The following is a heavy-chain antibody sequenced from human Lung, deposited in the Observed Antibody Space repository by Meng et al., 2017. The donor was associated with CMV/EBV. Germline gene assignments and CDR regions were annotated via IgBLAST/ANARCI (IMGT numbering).Heavy chain of an antibody. CDR3: ARESQIGFDY. CDR2: ISYDGSNK. J-gene: IGHJ4*02. Sequence: GGSLRLSCAASGFTFSSYAMHWVRQAPGKGLEWVAVISYDGSNKYYADSVKGRFTISRDNSKNTLYLQMNSLRAEETAVYYCARESQIGFDYWGQGTLVTVSS. V-gene: IGHV3-30-3*01. D-gene: IGHD2/OR15-2a*01. CDR1: GFTFSSYA.